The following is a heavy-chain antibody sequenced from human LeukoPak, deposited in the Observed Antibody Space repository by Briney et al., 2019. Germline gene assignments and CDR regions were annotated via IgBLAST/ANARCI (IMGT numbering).Heavy chain of an antibody. V-gene: IGHV4-59*08. CDR3: ARHGDCSSTSCYSPDRGDDAFDI. CDR1: GGSISSYY. D-gene: IGHD2-2*01. J-gene: IGHJ3*02. Sequence: SETLSLTCTVSGGSISSYYWSWIRQPPGKGLEWIGYIYYSGSTNYNPSLKSRVTISVDTSKNQFSLKRSSVTAADTAVYYCARHGDCSSTSCYSPDRGDDAFDIWGQGTMVTVSS. CDR2: IYYSGST.